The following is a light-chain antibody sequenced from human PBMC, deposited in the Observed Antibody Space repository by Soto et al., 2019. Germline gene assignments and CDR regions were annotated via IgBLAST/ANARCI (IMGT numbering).Light chain of an antibody. Sequence: DIQLTQSPSSLSASVGDRVTITCRASQNISIFLNWYQQKPGQAPKFLMYDVSTLESGVPSRFSGSGSGTEFTLTIRSLQPDDSATYYCQQYNTYSTFGQGTKVDIK. V-gene: IGKV1-5*01. CDR2: DVS. CDR1: QNISIF. J-gene: IGKJ1*01. CDR3: QQYNTYST.